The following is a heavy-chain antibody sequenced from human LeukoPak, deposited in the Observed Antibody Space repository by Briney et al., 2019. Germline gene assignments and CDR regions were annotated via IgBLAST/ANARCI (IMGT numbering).Heavy chain of an antibody. D-gene: IGHD3-22*01. CDR3: ARRSHYYDSSGYYNNWFDP. V-gene: IGHV4-39*01. J-gene: IGHJ5*02. CDR1: GGSISSSSYY. CDR2: IYYSRST. Sequence: SETLSLTCTVSGGSISSSSYYWGWIRQPPGKGLEWIGSIYYSRSTYYHPSLKSQITISVDTSKNQCSLKLSSVTAADTAVYYCARRSHYYDSSGYYNNWFDPWGQGTLVTVSS.